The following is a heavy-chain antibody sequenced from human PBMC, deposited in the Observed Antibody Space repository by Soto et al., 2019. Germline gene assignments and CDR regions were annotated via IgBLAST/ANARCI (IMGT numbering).Heavy chain of an antibody. CDR3: ARADILTGYYLDY. J-gene: IGHJ4*01. D-gene: IGHD3-9*01. Sequence: ASVKVSCKASGYTFTSYAMHWVRQAPGQSLEWMGWINAGNGDTKYSQKFQDRVTIIRDASASTAYMELSSLRSEDTAVYFRARADILTGYYLDYWGPGTLVTVSS. V-gene: IGHV1-3*01. CDR2: INAGNGDT. CDR1: GYTFTSYA.